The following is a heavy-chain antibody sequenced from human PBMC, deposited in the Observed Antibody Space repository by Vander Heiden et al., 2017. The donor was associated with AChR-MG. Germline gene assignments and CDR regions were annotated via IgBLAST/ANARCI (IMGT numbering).Heavy chain of an antibody. D-gene: IGHD1-26*01. J-gene: IGHJ3*01. CDR3: ARDKGARDAFDL. CDR1: GFIVSRNY. CDR2: IETGGTT. Sequence: EVQLVETGGGLIQPGGSMRLSCAASGFIVSRNYMSWVRQAPGRGLEWVSVIETGGTTNYADSVKGRFTISRDNSKNTMYLQMDSLRAEDTAMYYCARDKGARDAFDLWGQGTRVTVSS. V-gene: IGHV3-53*02.